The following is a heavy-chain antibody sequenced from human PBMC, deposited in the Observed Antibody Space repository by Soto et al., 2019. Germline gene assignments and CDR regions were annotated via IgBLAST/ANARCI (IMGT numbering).Heavy chain of an antibody. CDR2: IYYTGST. CDR1: GGSISGYY. CDR3: ARSIPSGIYSSGWYAPFDI. D-gene: IGHD6-19*01. Sequence: TLSLTCTVSGGSISGYYWSWIRQPPGKGLEWIGYIYYTGSTNYNPSLKSRVTISVDTTKYHFSLKLSSVTAADTAIYYCARSIPSGIYSSGWYAPFDIWGQGTMVTVSS. J-gene: IGHJ3*02. V-gene: IGHV4-59*01.